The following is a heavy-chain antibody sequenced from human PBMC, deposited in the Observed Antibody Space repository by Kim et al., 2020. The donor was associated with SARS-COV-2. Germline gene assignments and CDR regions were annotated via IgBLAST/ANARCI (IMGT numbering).Heavy chain of an antibody. CDR2: VYYSGST. V-gene: IGHV4-39*02. D-gene: IGHD3-16*01. J-gene: IGHJ4*02. Sequence: SETLSLTCTVSGGSISSSSHYWAWIRQPPGKGLEWIGSVYYSGSTSYNPSLKSRVTIAVDTSKYQFSLKLSSVTAANTALFCCARETRGGSAIDYWGEGT. CDR3: ARETRGGSAIDY. CDR1: GGSISSSSHY.